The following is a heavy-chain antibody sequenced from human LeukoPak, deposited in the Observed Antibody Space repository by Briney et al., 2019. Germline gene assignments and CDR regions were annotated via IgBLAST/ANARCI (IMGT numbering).Heavy chain of an antibody. D-gene: IGHD3-9*01. V-gene: IGHV4-39*01. J-gene: IGHJ4*02. CDR2: IYYSGST. Sequence: SETLSLTCTVSGGSISSYYWGWIRQPPGKGLEWIGSIYYSGSTYYNPSLKSRVTISVDTSKNQFSLKLSSVTAADTAVYYCARLGYDILTGYHPFDYWGQGTLVTVSS. CDR3: ARLGYDILTGYHPFDY. CDR1: GGSISSYY.